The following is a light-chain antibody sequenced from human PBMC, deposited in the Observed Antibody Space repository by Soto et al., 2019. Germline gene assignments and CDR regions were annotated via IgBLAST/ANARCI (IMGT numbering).Light chain of an antibody. CDR1: SSDVGGYNS. CDR3: SSYTSSNTYV. J-gene: IGLJ1*01. Sequence: QSVLTQPASESGSPGQSIATSCTGTSSDVGGYNSVSWYQQHPGKAPKLMIYNVSNRPSGVSDRFSGSKSGNTAPLTISGLQAEDEADYYCSSYTSSNTYVFGTGTKVTVL. CDR2: NVS. V-gene: IGLV2-14*03.